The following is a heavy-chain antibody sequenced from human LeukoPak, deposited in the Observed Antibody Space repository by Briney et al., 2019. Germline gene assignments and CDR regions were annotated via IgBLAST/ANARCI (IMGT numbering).Heavy chain of an antibody. D-gene: IGHD6-13*01. Sequence: PGGSLRLSCAASGFTFSSYSMNWVRQAPGKGVEWVSSISSSSSYIYYADSVKGRFTISRDNAKNSLYLQMNSLRAEDTAVYYCARDKYIAAGSGRFDYWGQGTLVTVSS. CDR1: GFTFSSYS. CDR2: ISSSSSYI. J-gene: IGHJ4*02. CDR3: ARDKYIAAGSGRFDY. V-gene: IGHV3-21*01.